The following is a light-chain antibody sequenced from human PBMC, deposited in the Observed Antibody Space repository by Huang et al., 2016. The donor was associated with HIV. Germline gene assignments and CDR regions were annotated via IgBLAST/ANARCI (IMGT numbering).Light chain of an antibody. J-gene: IGKJ3*01. Sequence: AIQMTQSPSSLSASPGDRITIACRASQDISSFLAWYQQKPGRPPKLLIHTASLLQSWVPSRLNATGSGIDFTLTVTCLQSEDFASYYCQQYYSHSTFGPGTKV. CDR1: QDISSF. CDR2: TAS. CDR3: QQYYSHST. V-gene: IGKV1-8*01.